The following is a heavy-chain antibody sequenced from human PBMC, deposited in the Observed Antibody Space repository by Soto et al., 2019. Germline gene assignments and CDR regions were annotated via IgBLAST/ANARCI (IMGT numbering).Heavy chain of an antibody. CDR1: GFTFSSYE. D-gene: IGHD2-15*01. Sequence: PGGSLRLSCAASGFTFSSYEMNWVRQAPGKGLEWVSYISGSGSTIYYADSVKGRFTISRDNAKNSLYLQMNSLRAEDTAVYYCAREGGYCSGGSCGYYGMDVWGQGTTVTVSS. CDR3: AREGGYCSGGSCGYYGMDV. CDR2: ISGSGSTI. V-gene: IGHV3-48*03. J-gene: IGHJ6*02.